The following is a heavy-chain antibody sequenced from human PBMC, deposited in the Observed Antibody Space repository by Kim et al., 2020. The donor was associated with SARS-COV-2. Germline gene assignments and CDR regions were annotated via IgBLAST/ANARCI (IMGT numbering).Heavy chain of an antibody. Sequence: ASVKVSCKASGYTFTGYYMHWVRQAPGQGLEWMGRINPNSGGTNYAQKFQGRVTMTRDTSISTAYMELSRLRSDDTAVYYCARGSPITDYYDSSGYYSCFDYWGQGTLVTVSS. V-gene: IGHV1-2*06. CDR3: ARGSPITDYYDSSGYYSCFDY. D-gene: IGHD3-22*01. CDR1: GYTFTGYY. J-gene: IGHJ4*02. CDR2: INPNSGGT.